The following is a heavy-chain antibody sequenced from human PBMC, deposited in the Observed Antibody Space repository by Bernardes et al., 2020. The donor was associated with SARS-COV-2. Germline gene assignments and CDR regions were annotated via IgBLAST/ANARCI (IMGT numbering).Heavy chain of an antibody. J-gene: IGHJ3*02. CDR3: ARLTYYYDSSGSTGGAFDI. Sequence: SETLSLTCTVSGGSISSYYWSWIRQPPGKGLEWIGYIYYSGSTNYNPSLKSRVTISVDTSKNQFSLKLSSVTAADTVVYYCARLTYYYDSSGSTGGAFDIWGQGTMVTVSS. CDR1: GGSISSYY. D-gene: IGHD3-22*01. CDR2: IYYSGST. V-gene: IGHV4-59*01.